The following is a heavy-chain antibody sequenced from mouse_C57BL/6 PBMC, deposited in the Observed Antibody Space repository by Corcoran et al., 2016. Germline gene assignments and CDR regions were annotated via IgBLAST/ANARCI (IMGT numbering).Heavy chain of an antibody. V-gene: IGHV8-12*01. CDR3: ARESLSYGSSYAMDY. Sequence: QVTLKESGPGILQSSKTLSLTCSFSGFSLSTSGMGVSWIRQPSGKGLEWLAHIYWDDDKRYNPSLKSRLTISKDTSRNQVFLKITSVDTADTATYYCARESLSYGSSYAMDYWGQGTSVTVSS. D-gene: IGHD1-1*01. J-gene: IGHJ4*01. CDR1: GFSLSTSGMG. CDR2: IYWDDDK.